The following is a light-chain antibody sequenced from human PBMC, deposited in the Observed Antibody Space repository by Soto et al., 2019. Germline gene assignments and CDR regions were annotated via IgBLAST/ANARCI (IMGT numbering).Light chain of an antibody. CDR3: SSSTSSSTV. V-gene: IGLV2-14*01. CDR1: SSDVGGYNY. CDR2: DVS. J-gene: IGLJ2*01. Sequence: QSVLTQPASVSGSPGQSITISCTGTSSDVGGYNYVSWYQQHPGKAPKLMIYDVSNRPSGVSNRFSGSKSGNTASLTISGLQAEDEADYCRSSSTSSSTVFGGGTKVTV.